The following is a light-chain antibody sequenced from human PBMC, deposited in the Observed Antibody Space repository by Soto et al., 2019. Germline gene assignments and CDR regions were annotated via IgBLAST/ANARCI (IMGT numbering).Light chain of an antibody. Sequence: ENMLRQSPGTLSLSPGERATLSCRASQSVSSSYLAWYQQKPGQAPRLLIYGASSRATGIPDRFGGSGSGTDFTLTISRLEPEDFAVYYCQQYGSSPPFTFGQGTKVDIK. J-gene: IGKJ1*01. V-gene: IGKV3-20*01. CDR3: QQYGSSPPFT. CDR1: QSVSSSY. CDR2: GAS.